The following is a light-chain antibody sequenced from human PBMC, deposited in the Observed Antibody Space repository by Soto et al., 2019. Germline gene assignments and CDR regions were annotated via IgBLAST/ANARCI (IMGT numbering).Light chain of an antibody. J-gene: IGKJ4*01. CDR1: QSVSSY. V-gene: IGKV3-11*01. Sequence: EIVLTHSPATLSLSPGERATLSCRASQSVSSYLAWYQQKPGQAPRLLIYDASNRATGIPARFSGSGSGTDFTLTISSLEPEDFAVYYCQQRSNWPRLTFGGG. CDR3: QQRSNWPRLT. CDR2: DAS.